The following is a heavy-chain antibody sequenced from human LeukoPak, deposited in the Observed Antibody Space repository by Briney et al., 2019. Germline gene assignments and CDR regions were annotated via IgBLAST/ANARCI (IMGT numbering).Heavy chain of an antibody. J-gene: IGHJ4*02. CDR1: GFTFSSYA. CDR2: ISGSGAGT. D-gene: IGHD4-17*01. Sequence: SGGSLRLSCATSGFTFSSYAMSWVRQAPGKGLEWVSDISGSGAGTYYADSVKGRFTISRDNSKNTLYLQMNSLRAEDTAVYYCARPYTVTTSSDYWGQGTLVTVSS. V-gene: IGHV3-23*01. CDR3: ARPYTVTTSSDY.